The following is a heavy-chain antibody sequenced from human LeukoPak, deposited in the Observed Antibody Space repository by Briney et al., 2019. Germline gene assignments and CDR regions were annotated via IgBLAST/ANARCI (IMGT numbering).Heavy chain of an antibody. J-gene: IGHJ4*02. V-gene: IGHV3-23*01. CDR1: GFNFRDYA. D-gene: IGHD3-10*01. Sequence: GGSLRLSCAAAGFNFRDYAMGWVRQAPGRGLEWVSSTSATGGTRHYSDSVKGRFTISRDNSKNTLYVQMSSLRADDTAVYYCAKGYYYGSGSYSTFDYWGQGTLVTVSS. CDR3: AKGYYYGSGSYSTFDY. CDR2: TSATGGTR.